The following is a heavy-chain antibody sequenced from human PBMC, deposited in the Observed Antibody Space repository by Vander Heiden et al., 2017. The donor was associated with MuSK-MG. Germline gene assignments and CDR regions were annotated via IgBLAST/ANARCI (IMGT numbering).Heavy chain of an antibody. CDR1: GYNFTNYW. CDR3: ARQRGFGDSGLGLDL. Sequence: EVQLIQSGAEVKKPGESLKISCKGSGYNFTNYWIAWVRQMPGKGLEWMGIIYTADSDTRYSPSFRGQVTISADKSITTAYLQWSSLKASDTAMYYCARQRGFGDSGLGLDLWGQGTLVTVSS. CDR2: IYTADSDT. D-gene: IGHD3-16*01. V-gene: IGHV5-51*01. J-gene: IGHJ5*02.